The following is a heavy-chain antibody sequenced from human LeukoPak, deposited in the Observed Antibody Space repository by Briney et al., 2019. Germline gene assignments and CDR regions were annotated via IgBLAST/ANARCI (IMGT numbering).Heavy chain of an antibody. CDR3: ARADDSSGDRQLPFDY. J-gene: IGHJ4*01. Sequence: PGGSLRLSCAASGFTFSSYAMSWVRQAPGKGLGWVSAISGSGGSTYYADSVKGRFTISRDNSKNTLYLQMNSLRAEDTALYYCARADDSSGDRQLPFDYWGRGTLVTVSS. CDR2: ISGSGGST. D-gene: IGHD3-22*01. CDR1: GFTFSSYA. V-gene: IGHV3-23*01.